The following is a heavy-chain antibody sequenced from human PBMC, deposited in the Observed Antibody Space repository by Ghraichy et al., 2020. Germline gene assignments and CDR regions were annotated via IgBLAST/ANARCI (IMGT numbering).Heavy chain of an antibody. CDR3: ARQYNWGGQYSYGMDV. CDR2: INTNTGDP. J-gene: IGHJ6*02. D-gene: IGHD1-20*01. V-gene: IGHV7-4-1*02. CDR1: GHTLTNYG. Sequence: ASAKVSCKASGHTLTNYGVNWVRQAPGQGLEWMGWINTNTGDPTYAQAFTGRFVFSLDTSVSTAYLEINSLSPEDTALYFCARQYNWGGQYSYGMDVWGQGTTVTVSS.